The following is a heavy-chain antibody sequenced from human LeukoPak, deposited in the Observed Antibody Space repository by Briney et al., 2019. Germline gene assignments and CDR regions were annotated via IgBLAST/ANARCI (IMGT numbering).Heavy chain of an antibody. CDR3: ARGAARGNDY. Sequence: SWIRQPPGKGLEWIGEINHSGSTNYNPSLKSRVTISVDTSKNQFSLKLSSVTAADTAVYYCARGAARGNDYWGQGTLVTVSS. D-gene: IGHD3-16*01. J-gene: IGHJ4*02. CDR2: INHSGST. V-gene: IGHV4-34*01.